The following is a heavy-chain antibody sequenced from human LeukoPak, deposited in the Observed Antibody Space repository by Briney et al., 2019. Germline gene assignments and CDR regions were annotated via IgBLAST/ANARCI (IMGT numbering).Heavy chain of an antibody. V-gene: IGHV3-21*01. CDR3: ARGRGTSGTNRDFYYYYYMDV. J-gene: IGHJ6*03. Sequence: PGGSLRLSCAASGFTFSRYSMNWVRQAPGKGLEWVSSISSSGSSIYYADSVKGRFTISRDNAKNSLYLQMNSLRAEDTAVYYCARGRGTSGTNRDFYYYYYMDVWGKGTTVTVSS. CDR2: ISSSGSSI. CDR1: GFTFSRYS. D-gene: IGHD2-2*01.